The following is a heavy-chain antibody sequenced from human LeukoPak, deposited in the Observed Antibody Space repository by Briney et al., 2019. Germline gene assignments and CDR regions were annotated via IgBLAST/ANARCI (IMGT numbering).Heavy chain of an antibody. CDR3: ARYCSGGSCYSSGMDV. J-gene: IGHJ6*02. V-gene: IGHV4-30-4*01. Sequence: SETLSLTCTVSGGSISSGDYYWSWIRQPPGKGLEWIGYIYYSGSTYYNPSLKSRVTISVDTSKNQFSLKLSSVTAADTAVYYCARYCSGGSCYSSGMDVWGQGTMVTVSS. CDR1: GGSISSGDYY. CDR2: IYYSGST. D-gene: IGHD2-15*01.